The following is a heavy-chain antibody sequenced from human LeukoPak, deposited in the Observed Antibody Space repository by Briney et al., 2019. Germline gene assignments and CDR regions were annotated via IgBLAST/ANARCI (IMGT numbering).Heavy chain of an antibody. CDR3: ARDSCSGGSCYSFDY. CDR1: GYRFTGYY. J-gene: IGHJ4*02. CDR2: INPNSGGT. Sequence: ASVKVSCKASGYRFTGYYIHWVRQAPGQGLEWMGWINPNSGGTNYAQKFQGRVTMTRDTSISTAYMELSRLRSDDTAVYYCARDSCSGGSCYSFDYWGQGTLVTVSS. D-gene: IGHD2-15*01. V-gene: IGHV1-2*02.